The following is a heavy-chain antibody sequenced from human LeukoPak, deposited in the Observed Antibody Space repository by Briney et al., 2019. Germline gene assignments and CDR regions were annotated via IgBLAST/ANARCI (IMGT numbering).Heavy chain of an antibody. V-gene: IGHV3-7*01. Sequence: GGSLRLSCAASGFTFSSYWMSWVRQAPGKGLEWVANIKQDGGEKYYVESVKGRYTISRDNVKNSLYLQMNSLRVEDTAVYYCARARGGYDLDYWGQGTLVTVSS. CDR1: GFTFSSYW. J-gene: IGHJ4*02. CDR3: ARARGGYDLDY. D-gene: IGHD5-12*01. CDR2: IKQDGGEK.